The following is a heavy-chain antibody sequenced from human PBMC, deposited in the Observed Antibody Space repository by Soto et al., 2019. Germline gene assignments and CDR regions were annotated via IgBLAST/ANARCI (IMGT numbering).Heavy chain of an antibody. Sequence: VKVSCKVSGYTVNELSMHWLRQAPGKGLEWMGGFDPEDGETIYAQKFQGRVTMTEDTSTDTAYMELSSLRSEDTAVYYCATESPGSYAVSYYYYMDVWGKGTTVTVSS. CDR1: GYTVNELS. J-gene: IGHJ6*03. D-gene: IGHD3-16*01. CDR3: ATESPGSYAVSYYYYMDV. CDR2: FDPEDGET. V-gene: IGHV1-24*01.